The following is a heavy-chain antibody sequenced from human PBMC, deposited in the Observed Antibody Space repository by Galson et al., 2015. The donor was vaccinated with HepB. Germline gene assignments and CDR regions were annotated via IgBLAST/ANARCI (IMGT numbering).Heavy chain of an antibody. D-gene: IGHD2-15*01. CDR1: GYTFTSYY. V-gene: IGHV1-46*01. CDR3: ARSTPAIDY. J-gene: IGHJ4*02. CDR2: INPNTGST. Sequence: SCKASGYTFTSYYIHWVRQAPGQGLEWMGIINPNTGSTSYAQKFQGRVTMTRDTSTSTVYMELSSLRSEDTAVYYCARSTPAIDYWGQGTLVTVSS.